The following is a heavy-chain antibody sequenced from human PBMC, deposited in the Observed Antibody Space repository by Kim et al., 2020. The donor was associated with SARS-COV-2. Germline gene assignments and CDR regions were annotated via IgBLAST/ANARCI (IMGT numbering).Heavy chain of an antibody. D-gene: IGHD5-18*01. J-gene: IGHJ4*02. V-gene: IGHV3-23*01. Sequence: SVRGRLHITRDNSKNTRYLKMNRLRAEDTAVYYCAKNYGWDTAMGYYFDYWGQGTLVTVSS. CDR3: AKNYGWDTAMGYYFDY.